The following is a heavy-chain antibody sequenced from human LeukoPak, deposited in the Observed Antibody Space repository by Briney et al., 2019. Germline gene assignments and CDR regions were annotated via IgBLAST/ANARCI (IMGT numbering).Heavy chain of an antibody. CDR2: VHYSGTT. J-gene: IGHJ3*02. D-gene: IGHD5-18*01. CDR1: GDSISTYY. CDR3: ARPGSGYTASGAFDI. Sequence: PSETLSLTCTVSGDSISTYYWSWMRQLPGKGLEWIGYVHYSGTTNYNPSLKSRVTISVDASKNQFSLKLTSLTAADTAVYYCARPGSGYTASGAFDIWGQGTMVTVSS. V-gene: IGHV4-59*08.